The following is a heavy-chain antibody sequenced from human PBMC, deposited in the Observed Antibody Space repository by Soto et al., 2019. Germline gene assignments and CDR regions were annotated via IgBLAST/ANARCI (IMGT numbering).Heavy chain of an antibody. Sequence: ASVKVSCKASGYTFTSYDISWVRQATGQGLEWMGWMNPNSGNTGYAQKFQGRVTMTRNTSISTAYMELSSLRSEDTAVYYCAINGPLMQLRAEDDAFDIWGQGTMVTVSS. D-gene: IGHD5-12*01. CDR2: MNPNSGNT. J-gene: IGHJ3*02. V-gene: IGHV1-8*01. CDR1: GYTFTSYD. CDR3: AINGPLMQLRAEDDAFDI.